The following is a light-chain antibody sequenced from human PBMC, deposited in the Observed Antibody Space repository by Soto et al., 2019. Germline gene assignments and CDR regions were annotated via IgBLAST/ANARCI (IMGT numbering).Light chain of an antibody. V-gene: IGKV3-11*01. CDR3: QXYRNWPRT. J-gene: IGKJ1*01. CDR2: GAS. CDR1: QSISSY. Sequence: EVVLTQSPDTLSLPPVEIATLSCRASQSISSYLAWYQQKPGQAPRLLIYGASKRATGIPDRLSGSGSGTELNLTISSLQSEDYAVYYCQXYRNWPRTCGQGTKVDIK.